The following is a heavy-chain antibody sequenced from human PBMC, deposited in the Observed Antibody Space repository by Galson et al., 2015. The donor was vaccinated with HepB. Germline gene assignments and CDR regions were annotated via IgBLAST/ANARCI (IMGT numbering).Heavy chain of an antibody. CDR2: IDYSGST. J-gene: IGHJ3*02. D-gene: IGHD3-3*01. CDR3: ARGVAGYYEAFDI. Sequence: LSLTCTISGVSVSSGSYDWSWIRQLPGKGLERIGYIDYSGSTKYNPSLESRVTMSGDTSKNQFSLKVTSVTAADTAVYFCARGVAGYYEAFDIWGQGTMVTVSS. CDR1: GVSVSSGSYD. V-gene: IGHV4-61*01.